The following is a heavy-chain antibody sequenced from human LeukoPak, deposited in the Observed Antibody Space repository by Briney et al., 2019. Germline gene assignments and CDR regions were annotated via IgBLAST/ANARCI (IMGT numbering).Heavy chain of an antibody. CDR2: IYSGGST. Sequence: GGSLILSCAASGFTVSSNYMSWVRQAPGKGLEWVSVIYSGGSTYYADSVKGRFTISRDNSKNTLYLQMNSLRAEDTAVCYCARVEAVAGMFFDYWGQGTLVTVSS. CDR3: ARVEAVAGMFFDY. D-gene: IGHD6-19*01. CDR1: GFTVSSNY. J-gene: IGHJ4*02. V-gene: IGHV3-53*01.